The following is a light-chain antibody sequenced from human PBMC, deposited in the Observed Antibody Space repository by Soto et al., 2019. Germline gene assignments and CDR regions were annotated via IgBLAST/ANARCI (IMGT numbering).Light chain of an antibody. J-gene: IGKJ2*01. CDR2: DAS. CDR3: QQYTRYPYT. CDR1: QSLDKW. Sequence: DIQMTQSPSTLSASVGDRVSISCRASQSLDKWLAWYQQKPGEAPKLLVSDASNLESGVSSRFTGSGSGTEFTLTISSLQPDDFATYYCQQYTRYPYTFGQVTKLEIK. V-gene: IGKV1-5*01.